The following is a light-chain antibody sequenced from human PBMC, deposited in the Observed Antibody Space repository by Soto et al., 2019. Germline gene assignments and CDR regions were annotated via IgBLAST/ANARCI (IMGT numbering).Light chain of an antibody. CDR1: ENIARH. J-gene: IGKJ5*01. V-gene: IGKV1-39*01. CDR2: AAS. CDR3: QQRYSTLSIT. Sequence: DIQMTQSPSSLSASVGDRITITCRASENIARHLNWYQQKPGKAPNLLIYAASNLQNGVPLRFRGGGSGTDFTHTISNLQPEDFATYYCQQRYSTLSITFGQGTRLEIK.